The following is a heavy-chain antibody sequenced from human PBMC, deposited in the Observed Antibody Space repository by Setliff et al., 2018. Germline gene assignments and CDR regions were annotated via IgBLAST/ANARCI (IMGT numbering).Heavy chain of an antibody. V-gene: IGHV4-39*07. J-gene: IGHJ3*02. CDR3: ARVQRYKGAFDI. CDR2: IYQNGIT. Sequence: PSETLSLTCSVSGASISTTYYYWDWIRQSPEKGLEWIGTIYQNGITYYNPSVKSRVTISVDKSKNQFSLSLRSVTAADTAVYYCARVQRYKGAFDIWGQGTLVTVSS. CDR1: GASISTTYYY. D-gene: IGHD3-9*01.